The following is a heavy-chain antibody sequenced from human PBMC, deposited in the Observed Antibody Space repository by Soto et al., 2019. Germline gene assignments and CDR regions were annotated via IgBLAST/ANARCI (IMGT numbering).Heavy chain of an antibody. J-gene: IGHJ4*02. V-gene: IGHV2-70*01. CDR1: GFSLSTTGMC. CDR2: IDWADDK. CDR3: SRAVGGFTYGYPDY. D-gene: IGHD5-18*01. Sequence: GPTLVNPTQTLPLTCTFSGFSLSTTGMCVSWIRQPPGKALEWLALIDWADDKYYSTSLKTRLTISKDTSKNQVVLTMTNVEPVDTATYFCSRAVGGFTYGYPDYWGQGTLVTVSS.